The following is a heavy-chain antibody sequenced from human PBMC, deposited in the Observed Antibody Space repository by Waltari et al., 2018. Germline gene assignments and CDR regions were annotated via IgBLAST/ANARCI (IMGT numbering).Heavy chain of an antibody. CDR3: ARGDLAGYSSSEY. V-gene: IGHV3-30-3*01. D-gene: IGHD6-6*01. Sequence: QVQLVESGGGVVQPGRSLRLSCAASGFTFSSYAMHWVRQAPGKGLEWVAVISNDGSNKYYADSVKGRFTISRDNSKNTLYLQMNSLRAEDTAVYYCARGDLAGYSSSEYWGQGTLVTVSS. CDR1: GFTFSSYA. J-gene: IGHJ4*02. CDR2: ISNDGSNK.